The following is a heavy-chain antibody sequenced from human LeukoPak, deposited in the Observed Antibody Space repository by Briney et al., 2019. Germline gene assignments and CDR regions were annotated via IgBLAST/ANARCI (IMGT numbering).Heavy chain of an antibody. CDR1: GFTFSSYG. V-gene: IGHV3-23*01. J-gene: IGHJ6*03. Sequence: GGSLRLSCAASGFTFSSYGMSWVRQAPGKGLEWVSTISGRRDSTSYADSVKGRFTISRDNSKNTLYLQMNSLRAEDTAVYYCAKDPNFYYCMDVWGKGTTVTISS. CDR3: AKDPNFYYCMDV. CDR2: ISGRRDST.